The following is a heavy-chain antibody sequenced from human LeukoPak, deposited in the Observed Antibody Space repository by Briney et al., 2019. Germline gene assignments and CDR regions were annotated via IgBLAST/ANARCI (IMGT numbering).Heavy chain of an antibody. CDR1: GFTFSSYG. V-gene: IGHV3-23*01. J-gene: IGHJ6*03. Sequence: GGSLRLSCAASGFTFSSYGMSWVRQAPGKGLEWVSTISGRRDSTSYADSVKGRFTISRDNSKNTLYLQMNSLRAEDTAVYYCAKDPNFYYCMDVWGKGTTVTISS. CDR3: AKDPNFYYCMDV. CDR2: ISGRRDST.